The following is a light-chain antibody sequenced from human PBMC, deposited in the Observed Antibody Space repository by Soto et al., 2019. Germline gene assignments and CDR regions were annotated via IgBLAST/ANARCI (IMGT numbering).Light chain of an antibody. CDR2: WGA. V-gene: IGKV2-28*01. Sequence: DIVMTQSPLSLPVTPGEPASISCRSSQSLVHSNGNTFFDWYLQKPGQSPQLLIYWGANRASGGPDRFSGSGSGTDFTLKITRVEAEDVGVYYCMQALQTPYTFGQGTKLEIK. CDR1: QSLVHSNGNTF. CDR3: MQALQTPYT. J-gene: IGKJ2*01.